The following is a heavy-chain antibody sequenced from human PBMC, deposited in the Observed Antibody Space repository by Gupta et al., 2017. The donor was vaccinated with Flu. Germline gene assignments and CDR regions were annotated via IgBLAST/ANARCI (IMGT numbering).Heavy chain of an antibody. CDR2: INHSGST. Sequence: QVQLQQWDAGLLKPSETLSLTCAVYGGSFSGYYWSWIRQPPGKGLEWIGEINHSGSTNYNPSLKSRVTISVDTSKNQFSLKLSSVTAADTAVYYCAREARRWGPPGRTILDPWGQGTLVTVSS. D-gene: IGHD3-3*01. CDR1: GGSFSGYY. V-gene: IGHV4-34*01. J-gene: IGHJ5*02. CDR3: AREARRWGPPGRTILDP.